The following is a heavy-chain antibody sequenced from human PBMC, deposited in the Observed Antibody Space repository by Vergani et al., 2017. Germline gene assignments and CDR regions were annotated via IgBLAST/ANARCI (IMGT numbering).Heavy chain of an antibody. V-gene: IGHV3-30-3*01. J-gene: IGHJ4*02. CDR2: ISYDGSNK. D-gene: IGHD6-19*01. Sequence: QVQLVESGGGVVQPGRSLRLSCAASGFTFSSYAMHWVRQAPGKGLEWVAVISYDGSNKYYADSVKGRFTISRDNAKNSLYLQMNSLRAEDTALYYCAKDIKSGIAVAGKATRGGYWGQGTLVTVSS. CDR3: AKDIKSGIAVAGKATRGGY. CDR1: GFTFSSYA.